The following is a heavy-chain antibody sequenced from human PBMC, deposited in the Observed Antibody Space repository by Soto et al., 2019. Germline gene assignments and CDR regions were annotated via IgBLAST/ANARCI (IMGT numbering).Heavy chain of an antibody. CDR2: INHSGST. Sequence: PSETLSLTCAVYVGSFSGYYWSFIRQPPGKGLDWIGEINHSGSTNYNPSLKIRVTISVNTSKNQFSLKLSSVTAADTAVYYCASPSHRSRYLPPYYYYGMEVWGQGTPVTVSS. CDR1: VGSFSGYY. V-gene: IGHV4-34*01. D-gene: IGHD1-26*01. CDR3: ASPSHRSRYLPPYYYYGMEV. J-gene: IGHJ6*02.